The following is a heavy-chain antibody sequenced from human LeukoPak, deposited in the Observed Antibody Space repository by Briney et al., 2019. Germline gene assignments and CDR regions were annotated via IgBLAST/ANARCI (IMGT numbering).Heavy chain of an antibody. CDR3: ARDWNRYAY. D-gene: IGHD1-1*01. CDR1: GGSISSCTYS. J-gene: IGHJ4*02. Sequence: PSETLSLTCSVSGGSISSCTYSWGWIRQPPGKGLEWVGSFSCSGSTYYNPSLKSRVTISVDTSKSQFSLYMDSVTAADTAVYYCARDWNRYAYWGQGTLVTVSS. V-gene: IGHV4-39*07. CDR2: FSCSGST.